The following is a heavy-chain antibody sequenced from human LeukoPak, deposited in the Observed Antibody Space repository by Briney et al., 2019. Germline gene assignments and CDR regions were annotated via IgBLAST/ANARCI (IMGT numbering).Heavy chain of an antibody. D-gene: IGHD1-26*01. CDR1: GATFSSYA. J-gene: IGHJ6*02. CDR2: IVPMLGTV. CDR3: ARDQKVGATPYFGMDV. V-gene: IGHV1-69*04. Sequence: SVKVSCKASGATFSSYAINWVRQAPGQGLEWMGRIVPMLGTVNYAQKFQGRVTIIADKFTSTAYMEVSSLRSEDTAVYYCARDQKVGATPYFGMDVWGQGTTVTVSS.